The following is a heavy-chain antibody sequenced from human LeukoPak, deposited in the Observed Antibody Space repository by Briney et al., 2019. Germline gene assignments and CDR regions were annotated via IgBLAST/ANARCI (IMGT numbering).Heavy chain of an antibody. CDR3: ARYPRLQYDAFDI. Sequence: SETLSLTCTVSGGSIGSYHWSWIRQTPGKGLEWIGSIYYTGRTNYSPSLKSRVTMSVDTSKKQFSLNLTSVTAADTAVYYCARYPRLQYDAFDIWGRGTRASVSS. CDR1: GGSIGSYH. CDR2: IYYTGRT. D-gene: IGHD3-16*02. V-gene: IGHV4-59*08. J-gene: IGHJ3*02.